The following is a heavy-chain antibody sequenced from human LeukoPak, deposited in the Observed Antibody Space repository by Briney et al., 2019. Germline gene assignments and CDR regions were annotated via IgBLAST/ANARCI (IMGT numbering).Heavy chain of an antibody. J-gene: IGHJ5*02. CDR2: IYHSGST. Sequence: PSETLSLTCAVSGGSISSGGYSWSWIRQPPGTGLEWIGYIYHSGSTYYNPSLKSRVTISVDRSKNQFSLKLSSVTAADTAVYYRARGIITRFDPWGQGTLVTVSS. V-gene: IGHV4-30-2*01. CDR1: GGSISSGGYS. CDR3: ARGIITRFDP. D-gene: IGHD3-22*01.